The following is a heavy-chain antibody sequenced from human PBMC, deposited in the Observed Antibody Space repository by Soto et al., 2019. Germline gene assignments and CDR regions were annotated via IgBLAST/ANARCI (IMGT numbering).Heavy chain of an antibody. CDR3: AKGYDTAMDY. V-gene: IGHV3-30*18. Sequence: QVQLVESGGGVVQPGRSLRLSCAASGFTFSSYGMHWVRQAPGKGLEWVAVISYDGSNKYYADSVKGRFTISRDNSKNTLYLQMNSLRAEDTAVYYCAKGYDTAMDYWGQGTLLTVSS. CDR1: GFTFSSYG. CDR2: ISYDGSNK. J-gene: IGHJ4*02. D-gene: IGHD5-18*01.